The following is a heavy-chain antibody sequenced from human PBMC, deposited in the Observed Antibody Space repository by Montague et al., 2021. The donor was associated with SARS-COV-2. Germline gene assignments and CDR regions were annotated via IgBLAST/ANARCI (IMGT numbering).Heavy chain of an antibody. CDR3: ARSQYHYDSDGYSDAFNV. J-gene: IGHJ3*01. CDR1: GFPFSDYA. CDR2: VNDHGGTA. V-gene: IGHV3-64*02. Sequence: SLRLSCAASGFPFSDYAMHWVRQAPGKRLEYVSTVNDHGGTAYYXDSVKGRFTISRDNARNMLYLQMGSLRTEDMAVYYCARSQYHYDSDGYSDAFNVWGQGTMVIVSS. D-gene: IGHD3-22*01.